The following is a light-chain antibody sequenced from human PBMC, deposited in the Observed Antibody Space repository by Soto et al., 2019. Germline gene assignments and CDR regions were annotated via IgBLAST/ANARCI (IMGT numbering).Light chain of an antibody. Sequence: DIQMTQSPSTLSASVGDRVTITCRASQSISSWLAWYQQKPGKAPKLLIYDASSLESGVPSRFSGSGSGTEFTLTISSLQPDDFATDYCQQYNTFWTFGPGTKVDIK. CDR3: QQYNTFWT. CDR2: DAS. CDR1: QSISSW. J-gene: IGKJ1*01. V-gene: IGKV1-5*01.